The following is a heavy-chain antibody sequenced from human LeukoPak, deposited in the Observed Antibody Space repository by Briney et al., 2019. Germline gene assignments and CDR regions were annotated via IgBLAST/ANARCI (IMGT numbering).Heavy chain of an antibody. V-gene: IGHV4-59*01. Sequence: SETLSLTCTVSGGSISSYYWSWIRQPPGKGLEWIGYIYYSGSTNYNPSLKSRVTISVDTSKNQFSLKLSSVTAADTAVYYCARDGGGAGYDFWSGYYPYAHYCYYMDVWGKGTTATVSS. CDR2: IYYSGST. CDR3: ARDGGGAGYDFWSGYYPYAHYCYYMDV. CDR1: GGSISSYY. D-gene: IGHD3-3*01. J-gene: IGHJ6*03.